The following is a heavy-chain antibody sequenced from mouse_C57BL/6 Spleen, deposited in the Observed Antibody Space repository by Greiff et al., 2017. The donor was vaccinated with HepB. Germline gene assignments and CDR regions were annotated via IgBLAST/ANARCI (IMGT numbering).Heavy chain of an antibody. J-gene: IGHJ4*01. Sequence: VQLKQSGAELVKPGASVKLSCTASGFNIKDYYMHWVKQRTEQGLEWIGRIDPEDGETKYALKFQGKATITADTSSNTAYLQLSSLTSEDTAVYYCARITTGYAMDYWGQGTSVTVSS. CDR2: IDPEDGET. CDR3: ARITTGYAMDY. V-gene: IGHV14-2*01. D-gene: IGHD1-2*01. CDR1: GFNIKDYY.